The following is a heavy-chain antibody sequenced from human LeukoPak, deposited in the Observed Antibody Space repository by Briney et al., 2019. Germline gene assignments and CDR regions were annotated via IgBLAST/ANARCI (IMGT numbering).Heavy chain of an antibody. J-gene: IGHJ3*02. CDR1: GGSISSGSYY. D-gene: IGHD3-3*01. CDR3: ARAYHAGVVIKSGAFDI. Sequence: SQTLSLTCTVSGGSISSGSYYWSWIRQPAGKGLEWIGRIYTSGSTNYNPSLKSRVTISVDTSKNQFSLKLSSVTAADTAVYYCARAYHAGVVIKSGAFDIWGQGTMVTVSS. V-gene: IGHV4-61*02. CDR2: IYTSGST.